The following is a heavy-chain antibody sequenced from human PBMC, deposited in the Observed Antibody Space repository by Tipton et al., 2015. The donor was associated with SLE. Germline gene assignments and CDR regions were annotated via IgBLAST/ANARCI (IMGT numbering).Heavy chain of an antibody. CDR1: GFSFTNYN. V-gene: IGHV3-21*01. Sequence: SLRLSCAASGFSFTNYNMNWVRQAPGKGLEWVSSISSSLDYIKYADSVEGRFTISRDNSKNTLYLQMNRLRTEDTAVYYCSGQLLPLYGLDVWGQGTTVTVSS. CDR2: ISSSLDYI. CDR3: SGQLLPLYGLDV. D-gene: IGHD6-6*01. J-gene: IGHJ6*02.